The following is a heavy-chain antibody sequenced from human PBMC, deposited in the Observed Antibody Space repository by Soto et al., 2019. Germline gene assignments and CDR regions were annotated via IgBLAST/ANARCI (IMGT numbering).Heavy chain of an antibody. CDR3: ASGRDGYKYSLAKLTPLDY. D-gene: IGHD5-12*01. Sequence: QPGGSLRLSCAASGFTFSYYGMHWVRQAPGKGLEWVAVVSHDGSNKYYADSVKGRFTISRDNSKNTLYLQMNSLRVEDTAVYYCASGRDGYKYSLAKLTPLDYWGQGTLVTVSS. J-gene: IGHJ4*02. CDR1: GFTFSYYG. V-gene: IGHV3-30*03. CDR2: VSHDGSNK.